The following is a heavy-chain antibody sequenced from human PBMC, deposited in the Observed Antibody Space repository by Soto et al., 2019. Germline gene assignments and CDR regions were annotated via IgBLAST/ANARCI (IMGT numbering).Heavy chain of an antibody. D-gene: IGHD3-22*01. CDR2: IIPIFGTA. CDR1: GGTFSSYA. Sequence: SVKVSCKASGGTFSSYAISWVRQAPGQGLEWMGGIIPIFGTANYAQKFQGRVTITADKSTSTAYMELSSLRSEDTAVYYCATSKYYYDSSRYYPLNWLDSWGQGTLVTVSS. CDR3: ATSKYYYDSSRYYPLNWLDS. V-gene: IGHV1-69*06. J-gene: IGHJ5*01.